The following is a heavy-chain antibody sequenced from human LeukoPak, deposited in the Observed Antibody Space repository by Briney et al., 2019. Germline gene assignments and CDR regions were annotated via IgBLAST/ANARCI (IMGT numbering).Heavy chain of an antibody. V-gene: IGHV4-34*01. D-gene: IGHD2-2*01. CDR3: ARGQYCSTTTCYSARRYFDF. CDR2: INDSGST. CDR1: GGAFSNYF. Sequence: SETLSLTCAVSGGAFSNYFWAWIRQPPGKGLEWIAEINDSGSTNSNSSLRSRVAISLDTSKNQFSLRLTSATAADTAVYYCARGQYCSTTTCYSARRYFDFWGQGTLVTVSS. J-gene: IGHJ4*02.